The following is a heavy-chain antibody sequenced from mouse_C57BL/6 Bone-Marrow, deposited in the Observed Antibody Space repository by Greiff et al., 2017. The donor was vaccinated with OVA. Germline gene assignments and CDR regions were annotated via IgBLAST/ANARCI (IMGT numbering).Heavy chain of an antibody. J-gene: IGHJ1*03. CDR2: IHPNSGST. Sequence: VQLQQPGAELVKPGASVKLSCKASGYTFTSYWMHWVKQRPGQGLEWIGMIHPNSGSTNYNEKFKSKATLTVDKSSSTAYMQLSSLTSEDSAVYYSAIYYYGSRGYFDVWGTGTTVTVSS. V-gene: IGHV1-64*01. CDR3: AIYYYGSRGYFDV. CDR1: GYTFTSYW. D-gene: IGHD1-1*01.